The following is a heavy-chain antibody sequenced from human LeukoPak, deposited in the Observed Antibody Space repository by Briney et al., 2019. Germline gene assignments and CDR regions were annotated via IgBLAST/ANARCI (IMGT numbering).Heavy chain of an antibody. D-gene: IGHD6-19*01. CDR3: ARDGGVGRIAVAGTFDY. CDR1: GFTFSSYA. J-gene: IGHJ4*02. Sequence: GGSLRLSCAASGFTFSSYAMSWVRQAPGKGLEWVSSISSSSSYIYYADSVKGRFTISRDNAKNSLYLQMSSLRAEDTAVYYCARDGGVGRIAVAGTFDYWGQGTLVTVSS. CDR2: ISSSSSYI. V-gene: IGHV3-21*01.